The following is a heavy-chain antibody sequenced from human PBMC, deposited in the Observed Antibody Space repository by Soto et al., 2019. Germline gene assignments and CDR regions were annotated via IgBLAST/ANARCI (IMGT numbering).Heavy chain of an antibody. Sequence: QVRLVQSGADMKKPGASVKVSCKASGYVFSSYGISWVRQAPGQWLEWMGWISAYNGNTNYAQNFQGRVTMTTDTSTTTAYMELRSLRSDDTATYSCESDEGFGEGGEYLIDYWGKGHMVTVSS. CDR1: GYVFSSYG. CDR3: ESDEGFGEGGEYLIDY. D-gene: IGHD3-10*01. J-gene: IGHJ4*02. V-gene: IGHV1-18*01. CDR2: ISAYNGNT.